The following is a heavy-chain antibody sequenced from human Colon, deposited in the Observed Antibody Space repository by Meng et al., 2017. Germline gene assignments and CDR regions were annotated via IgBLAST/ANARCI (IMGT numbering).Heavy chain of an antibody. CDR1: GYTFTGYS. V-gene: IGHV1-2*06. CDR3: ARYGRGSGWSDGNNWFDP. D-gene: IGHD6-19*01. CDR2: INPNSGGT. J-gene: IGHJ5*02. Sequence: ASVKVSCKASGYTFTGYSMHWVRQAPGQGLEWMGRINPNSGGTNYAQKFQGRVTMTRDTSISTAYLELSRLRSDDTAVYYCARYGRGSGWSDGNNWFDPWGQGTLVTVYS.